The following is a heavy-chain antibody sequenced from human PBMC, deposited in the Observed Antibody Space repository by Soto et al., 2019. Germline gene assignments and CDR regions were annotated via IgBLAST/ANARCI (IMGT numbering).Heavy chain of an antibody. CDR1: GGTFSSYA. J-gene: IGHJ6*02. V-gene: IGHV1-69*12. Sequence: QVQLVQSGAEVKKPGSSVKVSCKASGGTFSSYAISWVRQAPGQGLEWMGGIIPIFGTANYAQKFQGRVTITADESXXTXDXXLSSLRSEDTAVYYCARDRDEDVGFGDYYYYGMDVWGQGTTVTVSS. CDR2: IIPIFGTA. CDR3: ARDRDEDVGFGDYYYYGMDV. D-gene: IGHD3-10*01.